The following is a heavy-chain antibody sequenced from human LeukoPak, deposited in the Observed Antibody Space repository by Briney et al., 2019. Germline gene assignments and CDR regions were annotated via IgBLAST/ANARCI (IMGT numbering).Heavy chain of an antibody. CDR3: ARARYYYDSSAGNWFDP. CDR2: IYYSGST. J-gene: IGHJ5*02. D-gene: IGHD3-22*01. CDR1: VDSISSYY. Sequence: PSETLSLTCTVSVDSISSYYWSWIRQPPGKGLEWIGYIYYSGSTKYNPYLKSRVTISVDTSKNQFSLKLSSVTAADTAVYYCARARYYYDSSAGNWFDPWGQGTMVTVSS. V-gene: IGHV4-59*01.